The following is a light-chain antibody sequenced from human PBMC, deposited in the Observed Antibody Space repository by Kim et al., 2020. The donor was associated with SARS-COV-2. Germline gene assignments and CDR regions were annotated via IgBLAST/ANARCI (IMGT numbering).Light chain of an antibody. Sequence: PGERATLSCRASQSLRATYVAWYQHRPGQAPRLLIHGASTRATGVPDRFSGSGSETDSTLIIDNLDPEDSAVYYCQKYGPSPPYSSGQGTKL. CDR3: QKYGPSPPYS. CDR2: GAS. V-gene: IGKV3-20*01. CDR1: QSLRATY. J-gene: IGKJ2*03.